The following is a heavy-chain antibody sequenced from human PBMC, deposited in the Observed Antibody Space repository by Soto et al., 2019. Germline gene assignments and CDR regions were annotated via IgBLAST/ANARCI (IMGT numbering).Heavy chain of an antibody. J-gene: IGHJ5*02. V-gene: IGHV3-23*01. CDR3: AKKGMSMVRGVIFWFDP. Sequence: GSLRLSCAASGFTFSSYAMSWVRQAPGKGLEWVSAISGSGGSTYYADSVKGRFTISRDNSKNTLYLQMNSLRAEDTAVYYCAKKGMSMVRGVIFWFDPWGQGTLVTVSP. CDR1: GFTFSSYA. D-gene: IGHD3-10*01. CDR2: ISGSGGST.